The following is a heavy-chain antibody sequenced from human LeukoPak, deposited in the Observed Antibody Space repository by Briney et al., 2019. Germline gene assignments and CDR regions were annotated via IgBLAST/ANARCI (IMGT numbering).Heavy chain of an antibody. J-gene: IGHJ6*03. Sequence: SVKVSCKASGGTFSSYAISWVRQAPGQGLEWMGGIIPIFGTANYAQKFQGRVTITADESTSTAYMELSSLRSEDTAVYYCARVPMVRGVILRRYYYYYMDVWGKGTTVTISS. CDR2: IIPIFGTA. CDR1: GGTFSSYA. V-gene: IGHV1-69*01. CDR3: ARVPMVRGVILRRYYYYYMDV. D-gene: IGHD3-10*01.